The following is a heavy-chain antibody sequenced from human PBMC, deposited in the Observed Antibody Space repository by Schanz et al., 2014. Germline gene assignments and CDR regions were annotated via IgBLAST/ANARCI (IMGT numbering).Heavy chain of an antibody. V-gene: IGHV3-23*04. CDR3: ARENLNWEAFDI. CDR1: GFTFSDYY. CDR2: ISGSGETT. D-gene: IGHD7-27*01. Sequence: VQLVESGGGLVKPGGSLRLSCAASGFTFSDYYMSWIRQAPGKGLEWVSAISGSGETTYYADSVKGRFTISRDNSKNALYLQMNSLRAEDTAVYYCARENLNWEAFDIWGQGTVVTVSS. J-gene: IGHJ3*02.